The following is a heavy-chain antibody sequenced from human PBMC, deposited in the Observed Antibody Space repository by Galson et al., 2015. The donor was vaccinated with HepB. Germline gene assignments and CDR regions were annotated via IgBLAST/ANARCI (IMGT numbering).Heavy chain of an antibody. CDR2: INAGNGDT. CDR1: GFTFANYA. CDR3: GRDRGGWQVTPDY. V-gene: IGHV1-3*01. J-gene: IGHJ4*02. Sequence: SVKVSCKASGFTFANYAMCWVRQAPGQRLEWMGYINAGNGDTKYSQKFQGRVSMTRDTSATTAYMELSSLRSEDTAVYYCGRDRGGWQVTPDYWGQGTLVTVSS. D-gene: IGHD4-11*01.